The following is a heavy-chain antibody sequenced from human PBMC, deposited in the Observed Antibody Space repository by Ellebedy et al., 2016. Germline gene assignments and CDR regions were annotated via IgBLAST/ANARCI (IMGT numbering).Heavy chain of an antibody. Sequence: GESLKISXTVSGFTFSDHYMNWIRQAPGKGLEWVSYISSSGSTIYYADSVKGRFTISRDNAKNSLYLQMNSLRADDTAVYYCARAGDSSGYYSKTRPFDYWGQGTLVTVSS. D-gene: IGHD3-22*01. J-gene: IGHJ4*02. CDR1: GFTFSDHY. V-gene: IGHV3-11*01. CDR3: ARAGDSSGYYSKTRPFDY. CDR2: ISSSGSTI.